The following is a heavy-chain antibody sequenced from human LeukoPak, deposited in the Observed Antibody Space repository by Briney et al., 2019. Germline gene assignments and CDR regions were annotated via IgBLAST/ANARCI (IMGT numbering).Heavy chain of an antibody. V-gene: IGHV3-30-3*01. Sequence: GRSLRLSCAASGFTFSSYAMHWVRQAPGKGLEWVAVISYDGSNKYYADSVKGRFTISRDNSKNTLYLQMNSLRAEDTAVYYCARDRKVATDYYYGMDVWGQGTTVTVSS. J-gene: IGHJ6*02. CDR3: ARDRKVATDYYYGMDV. CDR1: GFTFSSYA. D-gene: IGHD5-12*01. CDR2: ISYDGSNK.